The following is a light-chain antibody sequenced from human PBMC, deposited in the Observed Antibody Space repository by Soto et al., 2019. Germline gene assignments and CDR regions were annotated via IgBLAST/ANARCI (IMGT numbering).Light chain of an antibody. CDR1: QSVSSY. CDR2: DAS. CDR3: QQRRT. Sequence: LTQSPATLSLSPGERATLSCRASQSVSSYLAWYQQKPGQAPRLLIYDASNRATGIPARFSGSGSGTDFTLTISSLEPEDFAVYYCQQRRTFGQGTKVDIK. V-gene: IGKV3-11*01. J-gene: IGKJ1*01.